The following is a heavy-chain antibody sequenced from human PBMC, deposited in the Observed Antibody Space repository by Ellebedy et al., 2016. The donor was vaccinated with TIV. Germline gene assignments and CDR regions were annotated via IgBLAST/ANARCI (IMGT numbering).Heavy chain of an antibody. D-gene: IGHD6-13*01. CDR3: ARVRRGSSGMDV. Sequence: ASVKVSCKASGYTFNAYYMHWVRQAPGQGLEWKGWINTDSGGTNFAQKFQGRVTMTRDTSINTVYMELNRLESDDTAVYYCARVRRGSSGMDVWGQGTTVTVSS. CDR1: GYTFNAYY. J-gene: IGHJ6*02. V-gene: IGHV1-2*02. CDR2: INTDSGGT.